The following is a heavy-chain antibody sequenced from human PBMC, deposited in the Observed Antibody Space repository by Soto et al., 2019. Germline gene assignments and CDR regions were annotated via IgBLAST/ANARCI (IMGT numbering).Heavy chain of an antibody. CDR1: GGSISSGGYY. Sequence: SETLSLTCTVSGGSISSGGYYWSWIRQHPGKGLEWIGYIYYSGSTYYNPSLKSRVTISVDTSKNQFSLKLSSVTAADTAVYYCASYLYYDILTGYGGFDPWGQGTLVTVSS. J-gene: IGHJ5*02. CDR3: ASYLYYDILTGYGGFDP. V-gene: IGHV4-31*03. CDR2: IYYSGST. D-gene: IGHD3-9*01.